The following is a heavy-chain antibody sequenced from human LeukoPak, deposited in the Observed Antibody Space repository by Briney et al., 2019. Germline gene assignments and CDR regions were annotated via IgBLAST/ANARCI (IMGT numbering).Heavy chain of an antibody. CDR2: ISFDGVNT. CDR3: ARGQGYESYYYMDV. Sequence: GGSLRLSCAASGFTFSTYAIHWVRQAPGKGLEWVAVISFDGVNTFYADSVKGRFTISRDNSNSTVYLQMNNLRPEDTAVFYCARGQGYESYYYMDVWGKGTTVSVSS. J-gene: IGHJ6*03. V-gene: IGHV3-30*04. CDR1: GFTFSTYA. D-gene: IGHD2-2*01.